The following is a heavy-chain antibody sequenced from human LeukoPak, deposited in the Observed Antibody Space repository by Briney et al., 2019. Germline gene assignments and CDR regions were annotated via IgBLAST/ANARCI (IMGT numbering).Heavy chain of an antibody. V-gene: IGHV1-69*04. CDR1: GGTLSSYA. J-gene: IGHJ6*02. CDR2: IIPILGIA. D-gene: IGHD4-23*01. CDR3: ARDLVTPSENYYYGMDV. Sequence: ASVKVSCKASGGTLSSYAISWVRQAPGQGLEWMGRIIPILGIANYAQKFQGRVTITADKSTSTAYMELSSLRSEDTAVYYCARDLVTPSENYYYGMDVWGQGTTVTVSS.